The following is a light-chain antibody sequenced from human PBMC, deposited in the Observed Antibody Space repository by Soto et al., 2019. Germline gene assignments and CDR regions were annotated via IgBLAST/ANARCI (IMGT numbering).Light chain of an antibody. CDR1: QSGFSFY. J-gene: IGKJ1*01. CDR2: GAS. CDR3: HQYGSSPWT. Sequence: EIVLTQSPGTLSLSPGERATLSCRASQSGFSFYLAWFQQKPGQAPRLLIYGASTRATGIPDRFSGSGSATAFTLTISRLEPEDFAVYYCHQYGSSPWTLGQGTKVEIK. V-gene: IGKV3-20*01.